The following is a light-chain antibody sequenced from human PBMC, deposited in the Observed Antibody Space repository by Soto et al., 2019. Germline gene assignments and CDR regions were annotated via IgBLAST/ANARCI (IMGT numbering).Light chain of an antibody. V-gene: IGKV3-20*01. Sequence: EIVLTQSPGTLSLSPGEGAALSCRTSQSISSSYLAWYQQKPGQAPRLLIYAGSGRAAGIPDRFSGSGAGTNLTLTISRLEPDDFAVYYCQLYGGSHMFSFGQGTKLAIK. CDR2: AGS. CDR1: QSISSSY. CDR3: QLYGGSHMFS. J-gene: IGKJ2*01.